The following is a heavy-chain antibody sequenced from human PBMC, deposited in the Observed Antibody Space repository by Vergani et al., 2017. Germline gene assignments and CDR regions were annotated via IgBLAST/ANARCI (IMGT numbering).Heavy chain of an antibody. J-gene: IGHJ4*02. D-gene: IGHD5-18*01. V-gene: IGHV3-48*04. CDR2: ISSSSSTI. CDR3: ARDLDTAMVQFFDY. Sequence: EVQLVESGGGLVQPGGSLRLSCAASGFTFSSYSMNWVRQAPGKGLEWVSYISSSSSTIYYADSVKGRFTISRDNAKNSLYLQMNSLRAEDTAVYYCARDLDTAMVQFFDYWGQGTLVTVSS. CDR1: GFTFSSYS.